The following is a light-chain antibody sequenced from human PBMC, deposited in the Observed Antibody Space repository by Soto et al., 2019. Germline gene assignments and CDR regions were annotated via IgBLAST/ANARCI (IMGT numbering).Light chain of an antibody. J-gene: IGLJ2*01. CDR3: SSYTSRSTVL. Sequence: QSVLTQPASVSGSPGQSITISCTGTSSDVGGYKYVSWFQQHPGKAPKLLIYEVSNRPSGVSNRFSASKSGNTASLTISGLQAEDEADYYCSSYTSRSTVLFGGGTKVTVL. V-gene: IGLV2-14*01. CDR1: SSDVGGYKY. CDR2: EVS.